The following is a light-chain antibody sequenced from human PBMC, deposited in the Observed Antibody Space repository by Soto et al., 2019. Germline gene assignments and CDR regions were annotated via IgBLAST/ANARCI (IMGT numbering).Light chain of an antibody. Sequence: ETVLTQSPGTLSLFPGERATLSCRASQTIRSNYLAWYRQTPGQAPRLLIYGASNRATGIADRFSGSGSGTDFTLIISRREPEDFALYYCQQYGSSPWTFGQGTKVEIK. CDR1: QTIRSNY. CDR2: GAS. V-gene: IGKV3-20*01. J-gene: IGKJ1*01. CDR3: QQYGSSPWT.